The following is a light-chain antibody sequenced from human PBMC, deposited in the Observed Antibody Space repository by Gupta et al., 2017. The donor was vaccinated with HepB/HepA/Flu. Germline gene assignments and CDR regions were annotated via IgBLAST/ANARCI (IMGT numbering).Light chain of an antibody. CDR3: GTWDSSLSVEV. V-gene: IGLV1-51*01. Sequence: QSVLTQPPSVSAAPGQKVTIFCSGSTSNIGYDSVYWYQHFPGTAPRLLIYDSNQRPSGIPDRFSASKSGTSATLGITGLQTGDEADYYCGTWDSSLSVEVFGGGTKLTVL. CDR1: TSNIGYDS. J-gene: IGLJ2*01. CDR2: DSN.